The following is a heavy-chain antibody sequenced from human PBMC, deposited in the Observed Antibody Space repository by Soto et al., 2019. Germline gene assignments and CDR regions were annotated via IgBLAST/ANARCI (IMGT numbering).Heavy chain of an antibody. CDR1: GGTFSSYA. CDR3: ARDRQQLGYYYYGMDV. J-gene: IGHJ6*02. CDR2: IIPIFGTA. Sequence: SVKVSCKASGGTFSSYAISWVRQAPGQGLEWMGGIIPIFGTANYAQKFQGRVTITADESTSTAYMELSSLRSEDTAVYYCARDRQQLGYYYYGMDVWGQGTTVTVSS. D-gene: IGHD6-13*01. V-gene: IGHV1-69*13.